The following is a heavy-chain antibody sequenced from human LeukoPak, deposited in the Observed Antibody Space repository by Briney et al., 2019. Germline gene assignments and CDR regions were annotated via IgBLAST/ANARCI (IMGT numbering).Heavy chain of an antibody. Sequence: ASVKVSCKASGYTFTGYFVHWVRQAPGQGLQWMGWINPNTGGTNYAQKFQGRVTMTRDTSISTAYVELSRLRSDDTAVYYCASGDYGDPPLNYWGQGTLVTVSS. D-gene: IGHD4/OR15-4a*01. V-gene: IGHV1-2*02. CDR1: GYTFTGYF. J-gene: IGHJ4*02. CDR2: INPNTGGT. CDR3: ASGDYGDPPLNY.